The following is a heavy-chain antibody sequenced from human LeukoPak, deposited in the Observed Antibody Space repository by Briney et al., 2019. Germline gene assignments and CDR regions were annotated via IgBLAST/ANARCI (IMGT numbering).Heavy chain of an antibody. CDR3: AREVRYGDYVYNWFDP. J-gene: IGHJ5*02. CDR2: IHHSGNI. CDR1: GYSISSGYY. V-gene: IGHV4-38-2*02. Sequence: SETLSLTCTVSGYSISSGYYWGWIRQSPGKGLEWIGNIHHSGNIYYNVSLKSRVTISVHTSNNQFSLNLNSVTAADTAVYYCAREVRYGDYVYNWFDPWGQGTLVTVSS. D-gene: IGHD4-17*01.